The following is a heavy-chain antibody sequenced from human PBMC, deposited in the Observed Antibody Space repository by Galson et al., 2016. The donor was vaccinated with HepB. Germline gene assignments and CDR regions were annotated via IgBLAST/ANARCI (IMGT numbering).Heavy chain of an antibody. V-gene: IGHV3-30*18. CDR3: VKGGGKMELLLDYYLDV. Sequence: SLRLSCAASGFIFSTYGMHWVRQAPGKGLEWVAGISYDETKKYYADSVKGRFIISRDNSKNTLYLQMKSLRPEDTAIYYCVKGGGKMELLLDYYLDVWGKGTTVIVSS. J-gene: IGHJ6*03. D-gene: IGHD3-3*01. CDR2: ISYDETKK. CDR1: GFIFSTYG.